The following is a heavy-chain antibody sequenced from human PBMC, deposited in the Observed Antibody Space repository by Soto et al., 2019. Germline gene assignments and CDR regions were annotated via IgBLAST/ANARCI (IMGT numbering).Heavy chain of an antibody. CDR1: GFTFSNYS. D-gene: IGHD3-3*01. J-gene: IGHJ4*02. V-gene: IGHV3-23*01. Sequence: EVQLLESGGGLVQPGGSLRLSCAASGFTFSNYSMRWVRQAPGKGLEWVAAVSGSGGAAYYADSVKGRLTISRDNAKDTMSLAMNSLRADGSAVYYSAKGWSSSAWDSHYFDSWGQGIRVTVSS. CDR3: AKGWSSSAWDSHYFDS. CDR2: VSGSGGAA.